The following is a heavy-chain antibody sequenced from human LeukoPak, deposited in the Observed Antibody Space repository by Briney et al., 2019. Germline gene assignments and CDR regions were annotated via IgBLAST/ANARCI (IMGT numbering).Heavy chain of an antibody. D-gene: IGHD3-22*01. CDR2: FDPEDGET. CDR1: GYTLTELS. V-gene: IGHV1-24*01. J-gene: IGHJ5*02. CDR3: ATVSKGLSSGYYDGWFDP. Sequence: ASVTVSCKVSGYTLTELSMHWVRQAPGKGLEWMGGFDPEDGETIYAQKFQGRVTMTENTSTDTAYMELSSLRSEDTAVYYCATVSKGLSSGYYDGWFDPWGQGTLVTVSS.